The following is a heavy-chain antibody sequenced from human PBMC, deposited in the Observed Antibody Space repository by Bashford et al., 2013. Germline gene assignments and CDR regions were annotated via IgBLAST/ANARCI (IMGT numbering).Heavy chain of an antibody. D-gene: IGHD2-2*01. J-gene: IGHJ5*02. Sequence: SVKVSCKASGGTFSSYAISWVRQAPGQGLEWMGGIIPIFGTANYAQKFQGRVTITADESTSTAYMELSSLRSEDTAVYYCARVGYCSSTSCYDNGVPLWFDPGAREPWSPSPQ. CDR3: ARVGYCSSTSCYDNGVPLWFDP. V-gene: IGHV1-69*13. CDR1: GGTFSSYA. CDR2: IIPIFGTA.